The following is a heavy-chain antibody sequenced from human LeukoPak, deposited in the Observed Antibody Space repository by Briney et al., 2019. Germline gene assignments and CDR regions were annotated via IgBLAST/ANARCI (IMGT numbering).Heavy chain of an antibody. D-gene: IGHD3-10*01. CDR1: GYTLTELS. Sequence: ASVKVSCKVSGYTLTELSMHWVRQAPGKGLEWMGGFDPEDGETIYAQKFQGRVTMTEDTSTDTAYMELSSLRSEDTAVYYCARSARAARITMVRGSPYWFDPWGQGTLVTVSS. J-gene: IGHJ5*02. CDR3: ARSARAARITMVRGSPYWFDP. CDR2: FDPEDGET. V-gene: IGHV1-24*01.